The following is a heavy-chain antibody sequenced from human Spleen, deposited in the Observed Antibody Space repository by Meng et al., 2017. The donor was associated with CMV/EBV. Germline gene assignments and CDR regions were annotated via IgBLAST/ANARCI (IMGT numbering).Heavy chain of an antibody. Sequence: KVSCKDYGYSFTGYSIHWVRQTPEKGLQWMGRISPNTGDTIYEENFQGRVTMTRDTSINTAYMELSSLTSDDTAVYYCGRGQQTFDPWGQGTLVTVSS. CDR1: GYSFTGYS. D-gene: IGHD1-1*01. CDR2: ISPNTGDT. CDR3: GRGQQTFDP. J-gene: IGHJ5*02. V-gene: IGHV1-2*06.